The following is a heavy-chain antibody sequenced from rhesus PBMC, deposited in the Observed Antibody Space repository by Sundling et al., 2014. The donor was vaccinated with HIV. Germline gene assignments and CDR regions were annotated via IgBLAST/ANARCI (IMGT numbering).Heavy chain of an antibody. V-gene: IGHV4-122*02. D-gene: IGHD1-44*02. J-gene: IGHJ4*01. Sequence: QVQLQESGPGLVKPSETLTLTCAVSGGSITSGHYYWSWIRQPPGKGLEWIGYIDHSGTTNYTPSLKSRLLISRDTSKNQFSLKLSSVTAADTAVYYCAREVGAYDHWGQGVLVTVSS. CDR1: GGSITSGHYY. CDR2: IDHSGTT. CDR3: AREVGAYDH.